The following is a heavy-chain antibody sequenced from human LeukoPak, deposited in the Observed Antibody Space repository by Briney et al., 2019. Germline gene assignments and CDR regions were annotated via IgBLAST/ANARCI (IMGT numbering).Heavy chain of an antibody. CDR3: AKDRSAVTTDY. D-gene: IGHD4-17*01. V-gene: IGHV3-23*01. CDR2: ISGSGGST. CDR1: GFTFSSYA. J-gene: IGHJ4*02. Sequence: GGSLRLSCAASGFTFSSYAMSWVRQAPGKGLEWASSISGSGGSTYYADSVKGRFTISRDNSKNTMHLQMNSLRAEDTAIYYCAKDRSAVTTDYWGQGTLVTVSS.